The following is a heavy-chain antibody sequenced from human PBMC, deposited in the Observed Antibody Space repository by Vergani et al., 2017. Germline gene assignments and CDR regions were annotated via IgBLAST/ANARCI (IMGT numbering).Heavy chain of an antibody. CDR1: GGTFSSYT. CDR3: SRDTDDYGSGSYYNGRHYSGMDV. Sequence: QVQLVQSGAEVKKPGSSVKVSCKASGGTFSSYTISWVRQAPGQGLEWMGRIIPILGIANYAQKFQGRVTITADKSTSTAYMELSSLRSEDTAVYYCSRDTDDYGSGSYYNGRHYSGMDVWGKGTTVSVSS. J-gene: IGHJ6*04. CDR2: IIPILGIA. D-gene: IGHD3-10*01. V-gene: IGHV1-69*08.